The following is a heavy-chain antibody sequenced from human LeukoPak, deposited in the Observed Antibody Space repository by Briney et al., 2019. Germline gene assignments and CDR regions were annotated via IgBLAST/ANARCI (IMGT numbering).Heavy chain of an antibody. CDR2: FDPEDGET. D-gene: IGHD1-1*01. V-gene: IGHV1-24*01. CDR3: ATGVLGGDAFDI. Sequence: ASVKVSCKVSGYTLTELSMHWVRQAPGKGLEWMGGFDPEDGETIYAQKFQGRVTMTEDTSTDTAYMELSSLRSEDTAVYYCATGVLGGDAFDIWGQGTMVTVSS. CDR1: GYTLTELS. J-gene: IGHJ3*02.